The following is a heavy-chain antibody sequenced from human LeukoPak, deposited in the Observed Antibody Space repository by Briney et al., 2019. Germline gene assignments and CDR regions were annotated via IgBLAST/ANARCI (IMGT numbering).Heavy chain of an antibody. D-gene: IGHD2-2*01. V-gene: IGHV3-74*01. CDR1: GFSFSTTW. J-gene: IGHJ4*02. Sequence: PGGSLRLSCAASGFSFSTTWMHWVRQVPGKGLVWVSRIQGDGSGIIYADSVKGRFTISRDNAKNTLYLQMNSLRAEDTAVYYCTHGSMYQLDYWGQGTLVTVSS. CDR2: IQGDGSGI. CDR3: THGSMYQLDY.